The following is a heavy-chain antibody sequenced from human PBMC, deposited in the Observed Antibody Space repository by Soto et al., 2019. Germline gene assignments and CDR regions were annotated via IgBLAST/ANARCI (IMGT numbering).Heavy chain of an antibody. CDR3: AKSLYGVFYYFDY. D-gene: IGHD2-15*01. V-gene: IGHV3-33*06. Sequence: GGSLRLSCAASGFTFSSYGMHWVRQAPGKGLEWVAVIWYNGSNTYYADSVKGRFTISRDNSKNTLYLQMNSLRAEDTAVYYCAKSLYGVFYYFDYWGQGTLVTVSS. CDR1: GFTFSSYG. CDR2: IWYNGSNT. J-gene: IGHJ4*02.